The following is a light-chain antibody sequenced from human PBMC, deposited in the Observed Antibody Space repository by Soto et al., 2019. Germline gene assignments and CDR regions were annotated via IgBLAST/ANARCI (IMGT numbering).Light chain of an antibody. Sequence: EIVLTHSPGTLSLSPGEGATLSARASQSVSTDLAWSQQKPGQAPRLLIYGASSRANGIPDRFSGSGSGTDFTLTISRLEPEDFAVYYCQQYDSSPKTFGQGTRWIS. J-gene: IGKJ1*01. CDR1: QSVSTD. CDR3: QQYDSSPKT. V-gene: IGKV3-20*01. CDR2: GAS.